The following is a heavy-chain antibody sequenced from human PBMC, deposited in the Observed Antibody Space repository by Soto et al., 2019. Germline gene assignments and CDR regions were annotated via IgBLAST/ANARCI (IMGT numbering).Heavy chain of an antibody. J-gene: IGHJ5*02. CDR3: ARDLSDYGDSTADWFDP. D-gene: IGHD4-17*01. CDR1: GGTFSSYT. Sequence: ASVKVSCKASGGTFSSYTISWVRQAPGQGLEWMGRIIPILGIANYAQKFQGRVTITADKSTSTAYMELSSLRSEDTAVYYCARDLSDYGDSTADWFDPWGQGTLVTGSS. V-gene: IGHV1-69*04. CDR2: IIPILGIA.